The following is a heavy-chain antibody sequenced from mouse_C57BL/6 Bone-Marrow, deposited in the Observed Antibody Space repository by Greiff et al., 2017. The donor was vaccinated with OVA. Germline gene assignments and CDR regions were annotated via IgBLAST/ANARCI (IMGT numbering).Heavy chain of an antibody. CDR3: TRDHYGGSWYFDV. D-gene: IGHD1-1*01. CDR2: ISSGGDYI. J-gene: IGHJ1*03. Sequence: EVNVVESGEGLVKPGGSLKLSCAASGFTFSSYAMSWVRQTPEKRLEWVAYISSGGDYIYYADTVKGRFTISRDNARNTLYLQMSRLKSEDTAMYYCTRDHYGGSWYFDVWGTGTTVTVSA. V-gene: IGHV5-9-1*02. CDR1: GFTFSSYA.